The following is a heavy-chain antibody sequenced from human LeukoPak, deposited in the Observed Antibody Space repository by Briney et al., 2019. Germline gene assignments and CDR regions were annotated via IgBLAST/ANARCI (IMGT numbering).Heavy chain of an antibody. CDR3: AKEGCSDGSCYGY. J-gene: IGHJ4*02. Sequence: PSETLSLTCTVSGGSISSTNYYWDWIRQPPGKGLEWIGNIYSSRSTYYNPSLKSRVTISVDTSKNQFSLKLSSVTAADTAVYYCAKEGCSDGSCYGYWGQGTLVTVSS. D-gene: IGHD2-15*01. CDR2: IYSSRST. CDR1: GGSISSTNYY. V-gene: IGHV4-39*02.